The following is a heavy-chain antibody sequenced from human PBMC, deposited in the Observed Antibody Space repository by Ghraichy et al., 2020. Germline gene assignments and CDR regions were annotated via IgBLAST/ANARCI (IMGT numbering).Heavy chain of an antibody. CDR2: MYYSGTT. CDR1: GDSISRGYYY. J-gene: IGHJ3*02. V-gene: IGHV4-31*03. CDR3: ARAGGRSVGPWDAFDI. D-gene: IGHD3-16*01. Sequence: SQTLSLTCTVSGDSISRGYYYWAWIRQHPGKGLEWIGYMYYSGTTYHNPSLKSRLTISGDTSKNQFSLNLNSVTAAETAVYYCARAGGRSVGPWDAFDIWGQGTMVTVSS.